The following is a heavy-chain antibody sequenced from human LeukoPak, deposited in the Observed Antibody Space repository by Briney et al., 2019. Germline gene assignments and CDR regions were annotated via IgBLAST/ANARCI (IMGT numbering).Heavy chain of an antibody. CDR2: ISGSGGST. V-gene: IGHV3-23*01. J-gene: IGHJ4*02. Sequence: PGGSLRLSCAASGFTFSSYWMHWVRQAPGKGLKWVSAISGSGGSTYYADSVKGRFTISRDNSKNTLYLQMNSLRADDTALYYCAKVGPRDGYKEYYFDYWGQGTLVTVSS. CDR1: GFTFSSYW. CDR3: AKVGPRDGYKEYYFDY. D-gene: IGHD5-24*01.